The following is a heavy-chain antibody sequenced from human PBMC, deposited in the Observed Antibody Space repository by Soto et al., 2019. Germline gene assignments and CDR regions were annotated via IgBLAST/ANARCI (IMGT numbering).Heavy chain of an antibody. CDR1: GYTFITSYY. CDR3: ARDTGYDHDAFDI. J-gene: IGHJ3*02. V-gene: IGHV1-46*01. Sequence: ASVKVSCKASGYTFITSYYTHWVRQAPGQGLEWMGIINPTGTMAKYSERFQGRLTMTRDTSTSTDYMELSTLTSEDTAVYFCARDTGYDHDAFDIWGQGTMVTVSS. CDR2: INPTGTMA. D-gene: IGHD5-12*01.